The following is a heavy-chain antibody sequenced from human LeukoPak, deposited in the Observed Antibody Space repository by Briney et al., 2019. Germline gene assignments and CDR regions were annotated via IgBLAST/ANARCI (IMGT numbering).Heavy chain of an antibody. Sequence: GGSLRLSCAASGFTFSDYYMSWIRQAPGKGLEWVSYISSSGSTIYYADSVKGRFTISRDNAKNSLYLQMNSLRAEDTAVYYCARGRYCSGGSCPPNWFDPWGQGTLVTVSS. CDR1: GFTFSDYY. J-gene: IGHJ5*02. D-gene: IGHD2-15*01. V-gene: IGHV3-11*01. CDR2: ISSSGSTI. CDR3: ARGRYCSGGSCPPNWFDP.